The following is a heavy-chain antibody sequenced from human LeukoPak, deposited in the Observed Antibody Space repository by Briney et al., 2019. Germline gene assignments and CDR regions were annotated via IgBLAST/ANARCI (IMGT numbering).Heavy chain of an antibody. CDR3: ARDVPPYCSSTSCARYAFDI. CDR1: GGSISSSSYY. V-gene: IGHV4-39*07. D-gene: IGHD2-2*01. Sequence: SETLSLTCTVSGGSISSSSYYWGWIRQPPGKGLEWIGSIYYSGSTYYNPSLKSRVTISVDTSKNQFSLKLSSVTAADTAVYYCARDVPPYCSSTSCARYAFDIWGQGTMVTVSS. CDR2: IYYSGST. J-gene: IGHJ3*02.